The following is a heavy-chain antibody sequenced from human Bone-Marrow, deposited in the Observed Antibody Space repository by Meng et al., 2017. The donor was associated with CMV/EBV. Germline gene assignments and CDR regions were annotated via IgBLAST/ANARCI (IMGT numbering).Heavy chain of an antibody. CDR2: MNPNSGNT. J-gene: IGHJ5*02. D-gene: IGHD4-23*01. CDR3: ARGRWKLRFWFDP. V-gene: IGHV1-8*01. Sequence: ASSMVICNASGYTFTSCDINWVGQATGQGLVWMGWMNPNSGNTGYAQKLQGRVTITRNTPISTAYMELSSLRSEDTAVYYCARGRWKLRFWFDPWGQGTLVTVSS. CDR1: GYTFTSCD.